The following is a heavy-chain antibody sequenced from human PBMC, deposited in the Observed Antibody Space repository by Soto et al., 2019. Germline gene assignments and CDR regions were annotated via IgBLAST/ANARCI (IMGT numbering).Heavy chain of an antibody. CDR1: GFTFSSYG. CDR3: XXXXXXXXCTXGVCXXEY. CDR2: IWYDGSNK. Sequence: QVQLVXSGGGVVQPGRSLRLSCAASGFTFSSYGRHWVRQAPGKGLEWVAVIWYDGSNKYYADSVKGRFXXXXXXSKXXXXXXXXXXXXXXXXXXXXXXXXXXXXCTXGVCXXEYWGQGTLVTV. V-gene: IGHV3-33*01. D-gene: IGHD2-8*01. J-gene: IGHJ4*02.